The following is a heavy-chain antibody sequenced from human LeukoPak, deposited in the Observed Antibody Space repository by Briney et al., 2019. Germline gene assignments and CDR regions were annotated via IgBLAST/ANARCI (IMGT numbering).Heavy chain of an antibody. CDR1: GGSISSSSYY. J-gene: IGHJ6*03. CDR3: ARDTYYYYYMDV. Sequence: SETLSLTCNVSGGSISSSSYYWGWIRQPPGKGLEWIGSIYYSGSTYYNPSLKSRVTISVDTSKNQFSLKLSSVTAADTAVYYCARDTYYYYYMDVWGKGTTVTISS. CDR2: IYYSGST. V-gene: IGHV4-39*02.